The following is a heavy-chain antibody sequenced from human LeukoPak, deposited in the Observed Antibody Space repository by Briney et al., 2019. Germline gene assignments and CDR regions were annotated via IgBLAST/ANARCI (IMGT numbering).Heavy chain of an antibody. V-gene: IGHV4-39*07. CDR2: IYYSGST. J-gene: IGHJ6*02. D-gene: IGHD4-17*01. Sequence: PSETLSLTCTVSGGSISSSSYYWGWIRQPPGKGLEWIGSIYYSGSTYYNPSLKSRVTISVDTSKNQFSLKLSSVTAADTAVYYCARETSRPITTVTPPYYGMDVWGQGTTVTVSS. CDR3: ARETSRPITTVTPPYYGMDV. CDR1: GGSISSSSYY.